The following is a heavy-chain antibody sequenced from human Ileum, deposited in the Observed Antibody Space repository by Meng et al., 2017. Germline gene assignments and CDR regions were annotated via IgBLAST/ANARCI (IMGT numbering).Heavy chain of an antibody. CDR3: ARDHMGSLDY. V-gene: IGHV4-61*08. D-gene: IGHD1-26*01. Sequence: QVHLQESGRVLGWASGTLSLICTVSGGSVSRSGYQWGWIRQPPGKGLEWIGYASTNYNPSLKSRVAISLDTSRNQFSLSLSSVTAADTAGYYCARDHMGSLDYWGQGILVTVSS. CDR1: GGSVSRSGYQ. CDR2: AST. J-gene: IGHJ4*02.